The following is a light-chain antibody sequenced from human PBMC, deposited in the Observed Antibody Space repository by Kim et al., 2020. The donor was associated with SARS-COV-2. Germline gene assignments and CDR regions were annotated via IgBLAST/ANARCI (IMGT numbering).Light chain of an antibody. J-gene: IGLJ2*01. CDR1: SVGVET. CDR2: ADN. Sequence: SYELTQPPSVSVAPGKTATITCGGDSVGVETVHWYQQRPGQAPVLVVYADNDRPSGIPERFSGSHSGHTATLTIRSVEAGDEADYYCPVWDGGSVLAIFG. V-gene: IGLV3-21*03. CDR3: PVWDGGSVLAI.